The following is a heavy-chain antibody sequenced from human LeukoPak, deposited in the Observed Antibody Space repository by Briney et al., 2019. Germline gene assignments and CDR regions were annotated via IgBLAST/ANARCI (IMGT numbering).Heavy chain of an antibody. J-gene: IGHJ4*02. V-gene: IGHV4-34*01. D-gene: IGHD6-19*01. CDR1: DVSFTGYY. CDR2: INHSGRT. Sequence: SETLSLTCAVYDVSFTGYYWTWIRQPPGKGLEWIGEINHSGRTNYNPSLKSRVTIFVDTSKNQFSLKLSSVTATDRAVYYCARHLTSEYSSGWYYVDYWGQGTLVTVSS. CDR3: ARHLTSEYSSGWYYVDY.